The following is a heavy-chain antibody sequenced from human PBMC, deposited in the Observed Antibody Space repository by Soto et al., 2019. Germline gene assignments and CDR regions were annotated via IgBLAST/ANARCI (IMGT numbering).Heavy chain of an antibody. V-gene: IGHV3-48*02. Sequence: PGGSMRLSCAGSGFNFGDFSINWVRQGPGKGLEWVSYISGKSRSIYYAESVKGRFTISRDNARNTLSLQMNSLTDEDTAVYYCAKEGNRGWTMSYWGQGTLVPVSS. CDR3: AKEGNRGWTMSY. J-gene: IGHJ4*02. CDR2: ISGKSRSI. CDR1: GFNFGDFS. D-gene: IGHD6-19*01.